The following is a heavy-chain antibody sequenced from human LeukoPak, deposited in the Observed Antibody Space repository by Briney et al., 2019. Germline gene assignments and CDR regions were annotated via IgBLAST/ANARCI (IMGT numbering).Heavy chain of an antibody. Sequence: GGSLRLSCAASGFTFSSYAMSWVRQAPGKGLEWVSAISGSGGSTYYADSVKGRFAISRDNSKNTLYLQMNSLRAEDTAVYYCAKAGGAAAGNRLRYWGQGTLVTVSS. CDR3: AKAGGAAAGNRLRY. J-gene: IGHJ4*02. D-gene: IGHD6-13*01. V-gene: IGHV3-23*01. CDR2: ISGSGGST. CDR1: GFTFSSYA.